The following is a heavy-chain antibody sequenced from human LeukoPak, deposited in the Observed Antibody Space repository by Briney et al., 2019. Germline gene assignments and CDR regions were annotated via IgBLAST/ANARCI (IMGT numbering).Heavy chain of an antibody. CDR3: ARAKAARPNWFDP. D-gene: IGHD6-6*01. CDR1: GGSISSGSYY. CDR2: IYYSGST. V-gene: IGHV4-61*01. Sequence: SETLSLTCTVSGGSISSGSYYWSWIRQPPGKGLEWIGYIYYSGSTNYNPSLKSRVTISVDTSKNQFSLKLSSVTAADTAVYYCARAKAARPNWFDPWGQGTLVTVSS. J-gene: IGHJ5*02.